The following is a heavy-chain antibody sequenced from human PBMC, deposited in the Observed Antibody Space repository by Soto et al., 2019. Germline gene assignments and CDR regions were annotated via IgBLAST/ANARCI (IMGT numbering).Heavy chain of an antibody. V-gene: IGHV4-59*08. CDR1: GGSISSYY. CDR2: IYYSGST. CDR3: ARRQALGSGSYYGPGTYYYYYGMDV. Sequence: SATLSLTCTVSGGSISSYYWSWIRQPPGQGLEGIGYIYYSGSTNYNPSLKSRVTISVDTSKNQFSLKLSSVTAADTAVYYCARRQALGSGSYYGPGTYYYYYGMDVWGQGTTVT. J-gene: IGHJ6*02. D-gene: IGHD3-10*01.